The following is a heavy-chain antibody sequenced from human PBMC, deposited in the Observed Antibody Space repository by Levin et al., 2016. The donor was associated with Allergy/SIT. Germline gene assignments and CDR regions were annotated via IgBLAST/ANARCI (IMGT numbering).Heavy chain of an antibody. CDR2: IIPIFGTA. D-gene: IGHD1-1*01. CDR1: GGTFSSYA. CDR3: AREPPPSHMERISGYYYGMDV. Sequence: SVKVSCKASGGTFSSYAISWVRQAPGQGLEWMGGIIPIFGTANYAQKFQGRVTITADKSTSTAYMELSSLRSEDTAVYYCAREPPPSHMERISGYYYGMDVWGQGTTVTVSS. V-gene: IGHV1-69*06. J-gene: IGHJ6*02.